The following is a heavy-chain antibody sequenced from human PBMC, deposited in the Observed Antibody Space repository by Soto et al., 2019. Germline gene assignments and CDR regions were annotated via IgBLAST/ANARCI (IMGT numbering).Heavy chain of an antibody. J-gene: IGHJ4*02. CDR2: ISAYDGQT. D-gene: IGHD3-22*01. CDR1: GDGFSNYG. CDR3: ARVWYYDSIGYYAFDY. Sequence: QVQLVQAGAAVKKPGASVRVSCKASGDGFSNYGFSWVRQAPGQGLEWMGWISAYDGQTNYTKKFQGRVTMTTDTSSSTAYMELRSLRFDDTAIYYCARVWYYDSIGYYAFDYWGLGTLVTVSS. V-gene: IGHV1-18*01.